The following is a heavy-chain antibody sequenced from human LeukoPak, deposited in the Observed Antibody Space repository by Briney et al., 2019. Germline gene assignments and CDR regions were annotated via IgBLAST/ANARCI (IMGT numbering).Heavy chain of an antibody. D-gene: IGHD3-10*01. Sequence: GRSLRLSCAASGFTFDDYAMHWVRQAPGKGLEWVSGISWNSGSIGYADSVKGRFTISRDNDKNSLYLQMNSLRAEDTALYYCAKDGDYYGSGSYWGNWFDPWGQGTLVTVYS. CDR3: AKDGDYYGSGSYWGNWFDP. CDR1: GFTFDDYA. V-gene: IGHV3-9*01. CDR2: ISWNSGSI. J-gene: IGHJ5*02.